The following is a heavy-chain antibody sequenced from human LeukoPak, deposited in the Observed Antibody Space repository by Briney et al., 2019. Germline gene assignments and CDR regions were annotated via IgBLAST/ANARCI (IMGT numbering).Heavy chain of an antibody. CDR1: GFTFSSYS. J-gene: IGHJ4*02. CDR2: SSSSSSYI. CDR3: ARDWDYYDSSGYYPAVDY. Sequence: GGSLRLSCAASGFTFSSYSMNWVRQAPGKGLEWVSSSSSSSSYIYYADSVKGRFTNSRDNAKNSLYLQMNSLRAEDTAVYYCARDWDYYDSSGYYPAVDYWGQGTLVTVSS. D-gene: IGHD3-22*01. V-gene: IGHV3-21*01.